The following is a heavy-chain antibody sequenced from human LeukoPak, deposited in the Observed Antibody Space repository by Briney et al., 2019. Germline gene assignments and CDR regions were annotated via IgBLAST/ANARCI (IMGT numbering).Heavy chain of an antibody. CDR2: ISRNGGEI. V-gene: IGHV3-23*01. CDR3: AKDLRPTTISYFDN. D-gene: IGHD4/OR15-4a*01. J-gene: IGHJ4*02. Sequence: GGSLRLSCAASGFTFSSSWMYWVRQAPGKGLEWVSSISRNGGEIYYADSVKGRFTISRDNSKNTVYLQMSALRAEDTALYYCAKDLRPTTISYFDNWGQGTLVTVSS. CDR1: GFTFSSSW.